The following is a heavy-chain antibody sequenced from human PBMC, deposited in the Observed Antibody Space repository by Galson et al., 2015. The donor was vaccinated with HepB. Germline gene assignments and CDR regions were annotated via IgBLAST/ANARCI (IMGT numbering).Heavy chain of an antibody. V-gene: IGHV3-33*01. CDR2: IWYDGSNK. D-gene: IGHD2-2*01. CDR3: ARDRFLPAARDLIRLPVGWSDP. Sequence: SLRLSCAASGFTFSSYGMHWVRQAPGKGLEWVAVIWYDGSNKYYADSVKGRFTISRDNSKNTLYLQMNSLRAEDTAVYYCARDRFLPAARDLIRLPVGWSDPSRPGTLVAASS. CDR1: GFTFSSYG. J-gene: IGHJ5*02.